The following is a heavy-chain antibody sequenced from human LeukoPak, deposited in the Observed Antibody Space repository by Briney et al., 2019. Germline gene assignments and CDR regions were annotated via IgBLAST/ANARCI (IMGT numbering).Heavy chain of an antibody. Sequence: GGSLRLSCAASGFTFSDYWMSWVRQAPGNGLEWVATIDQDGRDKFSVDSVKGRFTISRDNARNSMYLQMKSLRVEDTAVYYCARTSLGWLDPWGQGALVTVSS. CDR2: IDQDGRDK. D-gene: IGHD7-27*01. CDR1: GFTFSDYW. V-gene: IGHV3-7*01. CDR3: ARTSLGWLDP. J-gene: IGHJ5*02.